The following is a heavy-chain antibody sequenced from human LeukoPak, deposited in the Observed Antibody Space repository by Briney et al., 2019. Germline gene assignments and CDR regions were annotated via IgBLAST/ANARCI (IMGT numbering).Heavy chain of an antibody. CDR3: ASQLSITEGYYFYGMDV. V-gene: IGHV3-30*04. Sequence: GRSLRLSCAASGFTFSSFAMHWVRQAPGTGLEWVAVIFYDGSNKYYADSVKGRFTISRDNAKNTLYLQMNSLRHEDTAVYFCASQLSITEGYYFYGMDVWGQGTTVTVSS. CDR1: GFTFSSFA. CDR2: IFYDGSNK. J-gene: IGHJ6*02. D-gene: IGHD1-14*01.